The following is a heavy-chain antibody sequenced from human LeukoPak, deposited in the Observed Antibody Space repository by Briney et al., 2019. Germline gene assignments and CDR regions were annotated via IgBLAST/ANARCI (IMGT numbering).Heavy chain of an antibody. CDR3: ASRGDDILTGYYI. J-gene: IGHJ4*02. Sequence: PSETLSLTCAVYGGSFSGYYWSWIRQPPGKGLEWIGYIYYSGSTNYNPSLKSRVTISVDTSKNQFSLKLSSVTAADTAVYYCASRGDDILTGYYIWGQGTLVTVSS. V-gene: IGHV4-59*01. CDR1: GGSFSGYY. D-gene: IGHD3-9*01. CDR2: IYYSGST.